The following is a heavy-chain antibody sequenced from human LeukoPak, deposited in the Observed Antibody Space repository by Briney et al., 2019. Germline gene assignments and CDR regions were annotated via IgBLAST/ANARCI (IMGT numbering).Heavy chain of an antibody. D-gene: IGHD3-3*01. Sequence: SETLSLTCTVSGGSISSGSYYWSWIRQPAGKGLEWIGRICTGGSTNYNPSLKSRVTISVDTSKNQFSLKLSSVTAADTAMYYCARAGYYNFWSGSYREIQEWFDSWGQGTLVTVSS. J-gene: IGHJ5*01. V-gene: IGHV4-61*02. CDR3: ARAGYYNFWSGSYREIQEWFDS. CDR1: GGSISSGSYY. CDR2: ICTGGST.